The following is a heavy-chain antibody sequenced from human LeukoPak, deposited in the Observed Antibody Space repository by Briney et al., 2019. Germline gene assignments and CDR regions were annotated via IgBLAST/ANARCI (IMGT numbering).Heavy chain of an antibody. CDR3: ARAPPYDYVWGSYRLRFGYDP. CDR1: GYTFTGYY. CDR2: INPNSGGT. J-gene: IGHJ5*02. V-gene: IGHV1-2*02. Sequence: RASVKVSCKASGYTFTGYYMHWVRQAPGQGLEWMGWINPNSGGTNYAQKFQGRVTMTRDTSISTAYMELSRLRSDDTAVYYCARAPPYDYVWGSYRLRFGYDPWGQGTLVTVSS. D-gene: IGHD3-16*02.